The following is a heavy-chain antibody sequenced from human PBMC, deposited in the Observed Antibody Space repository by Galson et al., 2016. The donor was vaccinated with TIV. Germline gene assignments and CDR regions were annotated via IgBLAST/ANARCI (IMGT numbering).Heavy chain of an antibody. J-gene: IGHJ6*02. CDR2: ISYSGTTM. CDR3: AIANTMLVADYYYGMDV. Sequence: SLRLSCAASGFTFSDYYMNWVRQAPGKGLEWVSYISYSGTTMYYADSVGGRFTISRDYAKHSLYLQMNSLKAEDTALYYCAIANTMLVADYYYGMDVWGQGTTVTVSS. CDR1: GFTFSDYY. V-gene: IGHV3-11*01. D-gene: IGHD3-10*02.